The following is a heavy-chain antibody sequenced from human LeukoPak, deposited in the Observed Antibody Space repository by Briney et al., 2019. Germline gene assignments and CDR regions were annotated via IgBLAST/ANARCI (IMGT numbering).Heavy chain of an antibody. CDR1: GYSFTSYW. V-gene: IGHV5-51*01. Sequence: GGSLKISYKGSGYSFTSYWIAWVRQMPGKGLEWMGIMYPDDSDVRYSPSFQGQVTISADRSISTAYLQWSSLKASDTAIYYCATPVTTSGYFDYWGQGTLVTVSS. CDR3: ATPVTTSGYFDY. J-gene: IGHJ4*02. D-gene: IGHD4-17*01. CDR2: MYPDDSDV.